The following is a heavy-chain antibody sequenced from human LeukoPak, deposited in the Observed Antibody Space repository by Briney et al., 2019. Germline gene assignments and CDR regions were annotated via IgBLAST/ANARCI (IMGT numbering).Heavy chain of an antibody. CDR3: ASWAHYYYDSSGYLN. V-gene: IGHV1-18*01. CDR1: GYTFTSYG. Sequence: ASVKVSCKASGYTFTSYGISWVRQAPGQGLEWMGWISAYNGNTNYAQKLQGRVTMTTDTSTSTAYMELRSLRSDDTAVYYCASWAHYYYDSSGYLNWGQGTLATVSS. D-gene: IGHD3-22*01. J-gene: IGHJ4*02. CDR2: ISAYNGNT.